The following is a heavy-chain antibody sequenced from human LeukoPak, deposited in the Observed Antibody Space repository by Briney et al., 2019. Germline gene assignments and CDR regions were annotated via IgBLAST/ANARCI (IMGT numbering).Heavy chain of an antibody. V-gene: IGHV1-18*01. D-gene: IGHD3-10*01. CDR1: GYTFTSYG. Sequence: GASVKVSCKASGYTFTSYGISWVRQAPGQGLEWMGWISAYNGNTNYAQKLQGRVTMTTDTSTSTAYMELRSLRAEDTAVYYCARESDYYGSGSRYYFDCWGQGTLVTVPS. CDR3: ARESDYYGSGSRYYFDC. CDR2: ISAYNGNT. J-gene: IGHJ4*02.